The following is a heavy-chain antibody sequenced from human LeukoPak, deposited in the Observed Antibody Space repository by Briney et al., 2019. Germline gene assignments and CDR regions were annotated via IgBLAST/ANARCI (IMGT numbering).Heavy chain of an antibody. J-gene: IGHJ6*02. CDR2: ISSSSSYI. V-gene: IGHV3-21*01. D-gene: IGHD4-17*01. CDR3: ARDHNRGTTDYYYYGMDV. Sequence: PRGSLRLSCAASGFTFSSYSMNWVRQAPGKGLEWVSSISSSSSYIYYADSVKGRFTISRDNAKNSLYLQMNSLRAEDTAVYYCARDHNRGTTDYYYYGMDVWGQGTTVTVSS. CDR1: GFTFSSYS.